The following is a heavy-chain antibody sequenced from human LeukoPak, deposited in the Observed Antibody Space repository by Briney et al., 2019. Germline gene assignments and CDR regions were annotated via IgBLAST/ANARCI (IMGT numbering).Heavy chain of an antibody. CDR2: ISAYNGNT. Sequence: ASVKVSCKASGYTFTSYGISWVRQAPGQGLEWMGWISAYNGNTNYAQKLQGRVTMTTDTSTSTAYMELRSLRSDDTAAYYCARDRKGDLLPPEDFDFWGQGTLVTVPS. D-gene: IGHD1-26*01. V-gene: IGHV1-18*01. CDR1: GYTFTSYG. J-gene: IGHJ4*02. CDR3: ARDRKGDLLPPEDFDF.